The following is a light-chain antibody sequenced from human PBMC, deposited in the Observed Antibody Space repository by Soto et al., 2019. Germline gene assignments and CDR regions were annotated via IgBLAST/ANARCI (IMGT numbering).Light chain of an antibody. CDR2: EGS. J-gene: IGLJ2*01. V-gene: IGLV2-23*01. CDR1: SSDVGSYNL. Sequence: QSALTQPASVSGSPGQSITISCTGTSSDVGSYNLVSWYQQHPGKAPKLMIYEGSKRPSGVSNRFSGSKSGNTASLTISGLQVEDEADYYCCSYAGSSFVVFGGGTKVTVL. CDR3: CSYAGSSFVV.